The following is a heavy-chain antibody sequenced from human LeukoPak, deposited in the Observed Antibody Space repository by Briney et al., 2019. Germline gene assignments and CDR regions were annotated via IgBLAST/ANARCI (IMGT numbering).Heavy chain of an antibody. CDR3: ARTLRYGSGSYYFDY. D-gene: IGHD3-10*01. V-gene: IGHV4-39*01. Sequence: SQTLSLTCTVSGGSISSSSYYWGWIRQPPGKGLEWIGSIYYSGSTYYNPSLKSRVTISVDTSKNQFSLKLSSVTAADTAVYYCARTLRYGSGSYYFDYWGQGTLVTVSS. CDR1: GGSISSSSYY. J-gene: IGHJ4*02. CDR2: IYYSGST.